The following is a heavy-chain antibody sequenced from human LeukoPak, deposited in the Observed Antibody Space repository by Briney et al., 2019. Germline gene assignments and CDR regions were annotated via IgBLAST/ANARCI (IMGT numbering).Heavy chain of an antibody. CDR2: IYYSGST. CDR1: GGSISSYY. V-gene: IGHV4-59*08. Sequence: SETLSLTCTVSGGSISSYYWSWIRQPPGKGLEWIGYIYYSGSTNYNPSLKSRVTISVDTSKNQFSLKLSSVTAADTAVYYCARILRRYGSGWYYFDYWGQGALVTVSS. J-gene: IGHJ4*02. CDR3: ARILRRYGSGWYYFDY. D-gene: IGHD6-19*01.